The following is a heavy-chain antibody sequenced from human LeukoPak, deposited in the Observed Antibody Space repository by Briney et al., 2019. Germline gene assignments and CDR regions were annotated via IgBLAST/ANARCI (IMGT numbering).Heavy chain of an antibody. CDR3: ARGVTYYDSSRYYSLAY. CDR1: GFSFDDYA. Sequence: GGSLRLSCAASGFSFDDYAMNWVRQAPGKGLEWVSYITSRGSTIYYADSVKGRFTMSRDNAKNSLYLQMDSLRAEDTAVYFCARGVTYYDSSRYYSLAYWGPGTLVTVSS. D-gene: IGHD3-22*01. J-gene: IGHJ4*02. CDR2: ITSRGSTI. V-gene: IGHV3-48*03.